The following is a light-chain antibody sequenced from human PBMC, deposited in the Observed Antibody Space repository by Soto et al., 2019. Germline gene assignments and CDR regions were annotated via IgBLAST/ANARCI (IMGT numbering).Light chain of an antibody. V-gene: IGKV3-20*01. J-gene: IGKJ1*01. CDR1: QSVSSSY. CDR3: QQYGRSSWM. CDR2: GAS. Sequence: EIVLTQSPGTLSLSPGERATLSCRASQSVSSSYLAWYQQKSGQAPRLLIYGASNRATGIQDRLSGSGSGTDFTLTISRLEPEDFAVYYCQQYGRSSWMFGQGTKVDIK.